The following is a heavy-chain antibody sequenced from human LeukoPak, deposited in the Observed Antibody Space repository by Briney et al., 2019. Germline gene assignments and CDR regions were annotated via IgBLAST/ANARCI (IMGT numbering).Heavy chain of an antibody. D-gene: IGHD1-14*01. CDR3: AKDGEPATIDY. V-gene: IGHV3-11*04. Sequence: GGSLRLSCAASGFTFSDYYMSWIRQAPGEGLEWVSYISTAGDTVYYADSVKGRFTISRDNAKNSLYLQMNSLRAEDTAVYYCAKDGEPATIDYWGQGTLVTVSS. CDR2: ISTAGDTV. J-gene: IGHJ4*02. CDR1: GFTFSDYY.